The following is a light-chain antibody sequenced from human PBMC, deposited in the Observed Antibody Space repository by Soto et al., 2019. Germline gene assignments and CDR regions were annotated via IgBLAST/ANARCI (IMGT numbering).Light chain of an antibody. CDR1: SSDVGGYNY. J-gene: IGLJ1*01. V-gene: IGLV2-8*01. Sequence: QSALTQPPSASGSPGQSVTISCTGTSSDVGGYNYVSWYQQHPGKVPKLMVYEVNQRPSGVPDRFSGSKSGNTASLTVSGLQAEDEADYYCTSYAGGNNVFGTGTQLTVL. CDR2: EVN. CDR3: TSYAGGNNV.